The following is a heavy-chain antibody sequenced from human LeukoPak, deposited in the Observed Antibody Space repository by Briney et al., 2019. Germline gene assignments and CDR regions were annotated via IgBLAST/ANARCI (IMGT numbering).Heavy chain of an antibody. CDR2: ISSNGGST. V-gene: IGHV3-64*01. Sequence: GGSLRLSCAASGFTFSSYAMHWVRQAPGKGLEYVSAISSNGGSTYYANSVKGRFTISRDNSKNTLYLQMGSLRVEDMAVYYCASRSSGWYYDYWGQGTLVTVSS. D-gene: IGHD6-19*01. J-gene: IGHJ4*02. CDR3: ASRSSGWYYDY. CDR1: GFTFSSYA.